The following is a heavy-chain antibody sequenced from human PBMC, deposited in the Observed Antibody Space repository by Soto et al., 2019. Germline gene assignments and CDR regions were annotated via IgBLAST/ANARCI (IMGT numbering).Heavy chain of an antibody. Sequence: ASRKVSCNASASTVSSYAISRVRQAPGQGREWMGGIIPICGTANYAQKFQGRGTITADESTSTAYMELSSLRAEDTAVYYCARGVGATLYYGMDVWGQVSTVTVSS. CDR1: ASTVSSYA. J-gene: IGHJ6*02. D-gene: IGHD1-26*01. CDR2: IIPICGTA. CDR3: ARGVGATLYYGMDV. V-gene: IGHV1-69*13.